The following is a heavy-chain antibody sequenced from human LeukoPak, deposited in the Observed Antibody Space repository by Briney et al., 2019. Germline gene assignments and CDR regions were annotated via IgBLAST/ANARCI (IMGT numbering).Heavy chain of an antibody. Sequence: ASVKVSCKASGYTFTSYGISWVRQAPGQGLEWMGWISAYNGNTNYAQKLQGRVTMTTDTSTSTANMELRSLRSDDTAVYYCAREFGPRGNIVVVPAARDYYGMDVWGQGTTVTVSS. J-gene: IGHJ6*02. CDR1: GYTFTSYG. V-gene: IGHV1-18*01. CDR3: AREFGPRGNIVVVPAARDYYGMDV. D-gene: IGHD2-2*01. CDR2: ISAYNGNT.